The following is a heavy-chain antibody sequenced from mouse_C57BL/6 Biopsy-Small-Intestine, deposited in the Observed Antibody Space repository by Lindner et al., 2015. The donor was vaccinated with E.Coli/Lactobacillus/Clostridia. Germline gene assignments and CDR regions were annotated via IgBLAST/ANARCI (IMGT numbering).Heavy chain of an antibody. V-gene: IGHV1-80*01. CDR3: AGGDSYGMDY. CDR1: GYAFSSYW. Sequence: VQLQESGPELVKPGASVKISCKASGYAFSSYWMSWVKQRLGKGLEWIGQIYPGDGDSNYNGKFKGKATLTADKSSSTAYMQLSSLTSEDSAVYFCAGGDSYGMDYWGQGTSVTVSS. CDR2: IYPGDGDS. J-gene: IGHJ4*01.